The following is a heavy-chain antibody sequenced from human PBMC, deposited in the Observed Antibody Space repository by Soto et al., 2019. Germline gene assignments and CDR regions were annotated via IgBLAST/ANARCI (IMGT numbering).Heavy chain of an antibody. Sequence: SVKVSCKASGGTFSSYAISWVRQAPGQVLEWMGGIIPIFGTANYAQKFQGRVTITADESTSTAYMELSSLRSEVTAVYYCARRGTYDFWSGSPGEDYYYGMDVWG. CDR2: IIPIFGTA. CDR3: ARRGTYDFWSGSPGEDYYYGMDV. V-gene: IGHV1-69*13. D-gene: IGHD3-3*01. CDR1: GGTFSSYA. J-gene: IGHJ6*02.